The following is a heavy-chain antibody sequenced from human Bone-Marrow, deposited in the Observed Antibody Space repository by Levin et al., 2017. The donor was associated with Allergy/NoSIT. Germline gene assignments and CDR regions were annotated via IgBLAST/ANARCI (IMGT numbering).Heavy chain of an antibody. J-gene: IGHJ5*02. V-gene: IGHV4-34*01. CDR2: INHSGST. D-gene: IGHD2-15*01. Sequence: SETLSLTCAVYGGSFSGYYWSWIRQPPGKGLEWIGEINHSGSTNYNPSLKSRVTISVDTSKNQFSLKLSSVTAADTAVYYCARRSPYCSGGSCYVRKYNWFDPWGQGTLVTVSS. CDR3: ARRSPYCSGGSCYVRKYNWFDP. CDR1: GGSFSGYY.